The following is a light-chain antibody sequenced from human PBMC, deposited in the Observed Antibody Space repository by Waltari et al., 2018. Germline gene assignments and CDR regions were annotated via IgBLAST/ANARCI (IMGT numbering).Light chain of an antibody. V-gene: IGLV4-69*01. Sequence: QLVLTQSPSASASLGASVKPTCTLSSGHSGNLISWHQQQRVKGPRYLMKVNSDGRHNKGDEIPDRFSGSSSGAERYLTISSVQSEDEADYYCQTGGHGTWVFGGGTTLTVL. J-gene: IGLJ3*02. CDR3: QTGGHGTWV. CDR2: VNSDGRH. CDR1: SGHSGNL.